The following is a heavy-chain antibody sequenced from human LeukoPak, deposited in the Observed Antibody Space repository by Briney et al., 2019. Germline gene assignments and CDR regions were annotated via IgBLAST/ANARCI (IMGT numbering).Heavy chain of an antibody. D-gene: IGHD5-18*01. Sequence: PGGSLRLSCAASGFTFSSYEMNWVRQAPGKGLEWVSYISSSGSTIYYADSVKGRFTISRDNAKNSLYLQMNSLRAEDTAVYYCARVGVWAVDTAMVRKPDYWGQGTLVTVSS. CDR1: GFTFSSYE. CDR2: ISSSGSTI. CDR3: ARVGVWAVDTAMVRKPDY. J-gene: IGHJ4*02. V-gene: IGHV3-48*03.